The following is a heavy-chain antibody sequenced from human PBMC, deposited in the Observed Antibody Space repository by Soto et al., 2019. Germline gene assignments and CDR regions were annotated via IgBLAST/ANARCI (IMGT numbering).Heavy chain of an antibody. CDR1: GFTFSSYG. V-gene: IGHV3-30*18. Sequence: QVQLVESGGGVVQPGRSLRLSCAASGFTFSSYGMHWVRQAPGKGLEWVAVISYDGSNKYYADSVKGRFTISRDNSKNTLYLQMNGLRAEDTAVYYCAKDSVVAGFDYWGQGTLVTVSS. J-gene: IGHJ4*02. D-gene: IGHD2-21*01. CDR2: ISYDGSNK. CDR3: AKDSVVAGFDY.